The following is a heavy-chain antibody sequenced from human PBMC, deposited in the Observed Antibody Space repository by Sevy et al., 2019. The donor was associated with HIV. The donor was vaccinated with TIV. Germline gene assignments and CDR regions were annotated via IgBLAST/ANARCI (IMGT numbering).Heavy chain of an antibody. D-gene: IGHD3-10*01. J-gene: IGHJ5*02. CDR2: INSNTGGT. CDR3: ARDDYYGLGSDYNGPPGRFDP. V-gene: IGHV1-2*02. Sequence: ASVKVSCEASGYNFKGYYIHWVRQAPGKGLEWMGWINSNTGGTIYAEDFEGRVTLTRDTSISTVYMELTGLTAGDTAVYYCARDDYYGLGSDYNGPPGRFDPWGQGTLVTVSS. CDR1: GYNFKGYY.